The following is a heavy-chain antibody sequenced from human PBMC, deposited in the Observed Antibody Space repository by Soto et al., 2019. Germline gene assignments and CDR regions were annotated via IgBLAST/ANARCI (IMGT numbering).Heavy chain of an antibody. D-gene: IGHD7-27*01. CDR1: GFTFSDFY. CDR3: ARGGAGDGQYFDY. V-gene: IGHV3-11*01. J-gene: IGHJ4*02. CDR2: ISSSGSTI. Sequence: RASLRLSCAASGFTFSDFYMSWIRQAPGKGLEWVSYISSSGSTIYYADSVKGRFTISRDNDKNSLYLQMNSLRAEHTAVYYCARGGAGDGQYFDYWGQGTLVTVSS.